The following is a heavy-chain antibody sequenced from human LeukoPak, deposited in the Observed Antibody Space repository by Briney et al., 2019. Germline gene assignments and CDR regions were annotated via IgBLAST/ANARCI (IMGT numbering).Heavy chain of an antibody. CDR1: GGTFSSYA. D-gene: IGHD4-17*01. Sequence: EASVKVSCKASGGTFSSYAIGWVRQAPGQGLEWMGWISAYNGNTNYAQKLQGRVTMTTDTSTSTAYMELRSLRSDDTAVYYCARGVAEVTTPGEYYFDYWGQGTLVTVSS. CDR3: ARGVAEVTTPGEYYFDY. V-gene: IGHV1-18*01. J-gene: IGHJ4*02. CDR2: ISAYNGNT.